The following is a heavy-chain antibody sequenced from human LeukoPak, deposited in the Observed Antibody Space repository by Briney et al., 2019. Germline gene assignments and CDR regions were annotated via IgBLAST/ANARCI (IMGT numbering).Heavy chain of an antibody. CDR2: ISYDGSNK. V-gene: IGHV3-30-3*01. CDR1: GFTFSSYA. Sequence: GRSLRLSCAASGFTFSSYAMHWVRQAPGKGLEWVAVISYDGSNKYYADSVKGRFTISRDNSKNTLYLQMNSLRAEDTAVCYCARDRNYYDSSGYYELSWFDPWGQGTLVTVSS. D-gene: IGHD3-22*01. J-gene: IGHJ5*02. CDR3: ARDRNYYDSSGYYELSWFDP.